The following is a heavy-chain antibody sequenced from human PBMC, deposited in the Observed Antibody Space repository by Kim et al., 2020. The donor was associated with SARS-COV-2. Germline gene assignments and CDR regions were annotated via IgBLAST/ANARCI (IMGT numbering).Heavy chain of an antibody. J-gene: IGHJ4*02. V-gene: IGHV4-31*02. Sequence: PSLKSRVTISVDTSKNQFSLKLSSVTAADTAVYYCARTGGFTMVRGVPDYWGQGTLVTVSS. CDR3: ARTGGFTMVRGVPDY. D-gene: IGHD3-10*01.